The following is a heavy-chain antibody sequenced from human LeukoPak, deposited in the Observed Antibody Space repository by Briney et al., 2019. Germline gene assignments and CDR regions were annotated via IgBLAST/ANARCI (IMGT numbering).Heavy chain of an antibody. J-gene: IGHJ6*02. D-gene: IGHD2-2*01. CDR3: ARSMMVVPAAMPLVEGYYYYGMDV. CDR2: INPNSGGT. V-gene: IGHV1-2*02. Sequence: EWMGWINPNSGGTNYAQKFQGRVTMTRDTSISTAYMELSRLRSDDTAVYYCARSMMVVPAAMPLVEGYYYYGMDVWGQGTTVTFSS.